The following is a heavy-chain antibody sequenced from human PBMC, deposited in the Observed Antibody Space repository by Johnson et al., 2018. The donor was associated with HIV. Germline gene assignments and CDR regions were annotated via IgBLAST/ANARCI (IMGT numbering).Heavy chain of an antibody. CDR3: AREATVVMLGYAFDI. V-gene: IGHV3-30*04. J-gene: IGHJ3*02. CDR2: ISYDGSNK. D-gene: IGHD4-23*01. CDR1: GFTFSSYA. Sequence: QVQLVESGGGVVQPGRSLRLSCAASGFTFSSYAMHWVRQAPGKGLEWVAVISYDGSNKYYADSVKGRFTISRDNSKNTLYRQMNSLRAEDTAVYYCAREATVVMLGYAFDIWGQGTMVTVSS.